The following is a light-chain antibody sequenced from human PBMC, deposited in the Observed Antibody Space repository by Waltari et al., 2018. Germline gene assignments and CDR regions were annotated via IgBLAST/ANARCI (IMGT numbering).Light chain of an antibody. CDR1: HNLTNNY. CDR3: QQYGNAPIT. CDR2: SIS. J-gene: IGKJ5*01. Sequence: EVVLTQSPGTLSSSAGENVSLSCRASHNLTNNYLAWYQQRPGQSPRLLMYSISNRAPGIPDRFWGSGSGTDFTLTISRLEPEDFAVYYCQQYGNAPITFGQGTR. V-gene: IGKV3-20*01.